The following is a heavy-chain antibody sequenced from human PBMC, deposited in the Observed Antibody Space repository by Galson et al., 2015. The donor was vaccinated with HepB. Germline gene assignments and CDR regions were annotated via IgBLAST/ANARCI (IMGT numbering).Heavy chain of an antibody. Sequence: SLRLSCAASGFTLSSYEMNWVRQAPGKGLEWISYISSGGSTIYYADSVKGRFTISRDNAKSSLYLQMNSLRVEDTALYYCARDRWARQCYGASCQSGYFDHWGQGTLVTVSS. V-gene: IGHV3-48*03. CDR3: ARDRWARQCYGASCQSGYFDH. D-gene: IGHD4/OR15-4a*01. J-gene: IGHJ4*01. CDR1: GFTLSSYE. CDR2: ISSGGSTI.